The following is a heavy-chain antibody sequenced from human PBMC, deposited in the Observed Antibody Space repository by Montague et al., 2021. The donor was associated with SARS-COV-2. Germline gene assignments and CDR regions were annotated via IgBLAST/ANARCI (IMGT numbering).Heavy chain of an antibody. D-gene: IGHD2-2*01. CDR1: GGSISSSNYY. V-gene: IGHV4-39*01. CDR2: IYYSGST. J-gene: IGHJ6*02. Sequence: SETLSLTCTVSGGSISSSNYYWGWIRQPPGQGLEWFGSIYYSGSTYYNPSLQSRVTISVDTSKNPFSLKLSSVTAADTAVYSCARLAYRLLFIASYYGMDDWGQGTTVTVSS. CDR3: ARLAYRLLFIASYYGMDD.